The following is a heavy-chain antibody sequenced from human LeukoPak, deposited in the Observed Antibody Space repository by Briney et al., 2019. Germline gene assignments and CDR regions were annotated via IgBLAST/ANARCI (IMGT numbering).Heavy chain of an antibody. CDR3: ARGVLSGYGRPVDC. CDR1: GFTFSSYW. Sequence: GGSLRLSCAASGFTFSSYWMSWVRQAPGKGLEWVANIKQDGSDKYYVDSVKGRFTISRDNAKNSLYLQMNSLRAEDTAAYYCARGVLSGYGRPVDCWGQGTLVTVSS. CDR2: IKQDGSDK. D-gene: IGHD5-18*01. V-gene: IGHV3-7*04. J-gene: IGHJ4*02.